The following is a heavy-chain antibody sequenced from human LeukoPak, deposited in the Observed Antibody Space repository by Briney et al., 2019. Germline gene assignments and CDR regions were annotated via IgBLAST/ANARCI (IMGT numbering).Heavy chain of an antibody. CDR2: INPSGGST. Sequence: ASVKVSCKASGYTFTSYYMHWVRQAPGQGLEWMGIINPSGGSTSYAQKFQGRVTMTRDMSTSTVYMELSSLRSEDTAVYYCARGRSPGPFMGWPPLKGWFDPWGQGTLVTVSS. CDR3: ARGRSPGPFMGWPPLKGWFDP. J-gene: IGHJ5*02. CDR1: GYTFTSYY. D-gene: IGHD2-15*01. V-gene: IGHV1-46*01.